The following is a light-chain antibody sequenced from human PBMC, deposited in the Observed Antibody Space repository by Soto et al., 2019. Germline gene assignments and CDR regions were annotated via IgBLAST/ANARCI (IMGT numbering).Light chain of an antibody. J-gene: IGLJ3*02. CDR2: NNN. Sequence: QSVLTQAPSASGTPGQRVTISCSGSSSNIGSNTVNWYQQVPGTAPKLLIYNNNQRPSGVPDRFSGSKSGTSASLAISGLQSEDEADYHCAAWDDSLNGWVFGGGTQLTVL. CDR1: SSNIGSNT. V-gene: IGLV1-44*01. CDR3: AAWDDSLNGWV.